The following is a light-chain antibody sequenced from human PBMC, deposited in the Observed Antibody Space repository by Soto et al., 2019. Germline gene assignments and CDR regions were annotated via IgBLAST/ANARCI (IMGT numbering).Light chain of an antibody. V-gene: IGLV2-14*01. CDR2: EVT. J-gene: IGLJ1*01. CDR1: SSDIGAYNY. Sequence: QSVLTQPASVSGSPGQSITISCTGTSSDIGAYNYVSWFQQHPDKAPKLMIYEVTNRPSGVSNRFSGSKSGNAASLTISGLQAEDEAYYFCGTWDTSLSAYVFGPGTKVTVL. CDR3: GTWDTSLSAYV.